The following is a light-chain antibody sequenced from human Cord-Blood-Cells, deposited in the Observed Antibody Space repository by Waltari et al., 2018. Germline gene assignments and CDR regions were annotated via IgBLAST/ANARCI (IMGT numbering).Light chain of an antibody. CDR3: QQYNSYLA. Sequence: DIQMSQSPSTLSASVGGGVTISCRGSESISSWLGWYQQKPGKAPKLLSYDAYSLESGVPSRFSGSGSGTEFTLSSSSLQVDYCAAYYCQQYNSYLAIGGGTKVEIK. V-gene: IGKV1-5*01. CDR1: ESISSW. J-gene: IGKJ4*01. CDR2: DAY.